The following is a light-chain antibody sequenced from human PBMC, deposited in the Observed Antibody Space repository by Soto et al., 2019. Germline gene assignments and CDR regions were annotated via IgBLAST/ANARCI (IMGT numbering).Light chain of an antibody. V-gene: IGLV2-8*01. CDR3: NSYAGGNWV. CDR2: EVT. Sequence: QSALTQPPSASGSLGQSVTIPCTGNSSDIGAYDYVSWYQQEPGKAPKLVIYEVTRRLSGVPDRFSGSKSGNTASLTVSGLQAEDEADYYCNSYAGGNWVFGGGTKLTVL. J-gene: IGLJ3*02. CDR1: SSDIGAYDY.